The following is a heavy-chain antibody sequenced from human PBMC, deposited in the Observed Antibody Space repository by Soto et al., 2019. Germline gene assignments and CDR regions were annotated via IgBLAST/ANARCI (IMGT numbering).Heavy chain of an antibody. D-gene: IGHD2-2*01. CDR1: GFTFSSYG. CDR3: ARGPSSLTRFDY. J-gene: IGHJ4*02. CDR2: ISYDGSNK. V-gene: IGHV3-30-3*01. Sequence: GGSLGLSCAASGFTFSSYGLQWVRQAPGKGLEWVAVISYDGSNKYYADSVKGRFTISRDNSKNTLYVQMNSLRGEDTAVYYCARGPSSLTRFDYPGKRTLVTVST.